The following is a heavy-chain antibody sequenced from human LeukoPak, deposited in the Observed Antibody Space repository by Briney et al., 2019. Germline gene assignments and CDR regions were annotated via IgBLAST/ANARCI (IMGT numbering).Heavy chain of an antibody. J-gene: IGHJ3*02. V-gene: IGHV3-23*01. Sequence: GGSLRLSCAASGFTFSSYAMSWVRQAPGKGLEWVSAISGSGGSTYYADSMKGRFTISRDNSKNTLYLQMNSLRAEDTAVYYCARGAAAAHDAFDIWGQGTMVTVSS. CDR3: ARGAAAAHDAFDI. CDR2: ISGSGGST. D-gene: IGHD2-2*01. CDR1: GFTFSSYA.